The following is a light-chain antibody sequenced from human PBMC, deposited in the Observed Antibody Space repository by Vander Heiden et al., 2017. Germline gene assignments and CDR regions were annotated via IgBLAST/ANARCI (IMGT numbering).Light chain of an antibody. CDR1: SSNIGYNS. CDR2: ENI. Sequence: QSVLTQPTSVSAAPGQKVTISCSGGSSNIGYNSVTWYQHLPGTAPKLLVYENIKRPSGIPDRFSGSKSGTSATLGITGLQTGDEADYYCATWDASLSAWVFGGGTKLTVL. J-gene: IGLJ3*02. V-gene: IGLV1-51*02. CDR3: ATWDASLSAWV.